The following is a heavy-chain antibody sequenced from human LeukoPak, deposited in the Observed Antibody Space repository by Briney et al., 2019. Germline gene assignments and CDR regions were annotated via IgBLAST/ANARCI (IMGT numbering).Heavy chain of an antibody. V-gene: IGHV3-21*01. CDR2: ISPTSIYI. J-gene: IGHJ3*01. D-gene: IGHD3-10*01. CDR1: GFTLGRYT. CDR3: ARDLLYGAARGSFDL. Sequence: PGGSLRLSCEASGFTLGRYTMNWVRQAPGKGLEWVSSISPTSIYIYYGDSVRGRFTISRDTAKNALYLEMNSLRAEDTAVFYCARDLLYGAARGSFDLWGQGTMVTVSS.